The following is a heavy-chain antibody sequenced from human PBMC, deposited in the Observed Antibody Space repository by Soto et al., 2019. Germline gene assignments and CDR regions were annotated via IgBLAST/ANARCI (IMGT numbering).Heavy chain of an antibody. Sequence: SVKVSCKASGFTFSASAVQWVRQARGQHLEWIGWIVIGSGKTNYAENFRERVTMTTDTSTSTAYMELRSLRSDDTAVYYGARPPRSSWSAPWGQGTLVTVSS. CDR1: GFTFSASA. D-gene: IGHD6-13*01. V-gene: IGHV1-58*01. CDR3: ARPPRSSWSAP. J-gene: IGHJ5*02. CDR2: IVIGSGKT.